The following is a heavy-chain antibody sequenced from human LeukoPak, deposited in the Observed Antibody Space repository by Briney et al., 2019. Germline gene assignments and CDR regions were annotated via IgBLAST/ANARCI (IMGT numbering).Heavy chain of an antibody. V-gene: IGHV1-69*05. D-gene: IGHD6-13*01. Sequence: SVKVSCKASGGTFSSYAISWVRQAPGHGLEWMGGIIPIFGTANYAQKFQGRVTTTTDESTSTAYMELSSLRSEDTAVYYCARVDLYSNQREQYFQHWGQGTLVTVSS. CDR3: ARVDLYSNQREQYFQH. CDR2: IIPIFGTA. CDR1: GGTFSSYA. J-gene: IGHJ1*01.